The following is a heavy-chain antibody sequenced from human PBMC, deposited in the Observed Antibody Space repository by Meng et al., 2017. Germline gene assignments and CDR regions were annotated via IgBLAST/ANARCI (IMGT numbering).Heavy chain of an antibody. J-gene: IGHJ5*02. D-gene: IGHD3-10*01. CDR1: GGSISSCGYY. Sequence: PGLSKLSQPLSLTCTVSGGSISSCGYYWSWIRQHPGKGLEWIGYIYYSGSTYYNPSLKSRVTISVDTSKNQFSLKLSSVTAADTAVYYCVTAPITMVRGVIITKWFDPWGQGTLVTVSS. CDR2: IYYSGST. V-gene: IGHV4-31*03. CDR3: VTAPITMVRGVIITKWFDP.